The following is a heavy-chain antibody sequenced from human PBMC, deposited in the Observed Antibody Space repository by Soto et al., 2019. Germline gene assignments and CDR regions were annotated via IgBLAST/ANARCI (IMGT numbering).Heavy chain of an antibody. D-gene: IGHD3-22*01. CDR2: ISGSGGST. J-gene: IGHJ3*02. CDR3: AKDFPTIIVVPDAFDI. Sequence: GGSLRLSCAASGFTFSSYAMSWVRQAPGKGLEWVSAISGSGGSTYYAVSVKGRFTISRDNSKNTLYLQMNSLRAEDTAVYYCAKDFPTIIVVPDAFDIWGQGTMVTVSS. CDR1: GFTFSSYA. V-gene: IGHV3-23*01.